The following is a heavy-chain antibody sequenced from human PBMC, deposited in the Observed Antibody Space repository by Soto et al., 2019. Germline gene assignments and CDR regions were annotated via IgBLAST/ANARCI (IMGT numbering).Heavy chain of an antibody. CDR1: GFTFSSYG. J-gene: IGHJ4*02. CDR3: ANGQLRFLEGLSY. Sequence: QVQLVESGGGVVQPGRSLRLSCAASGFTFSSYGMHWVRQAPGKGLEWVAVISYDGSNKYYADSVKGRFTISRDNSKNTLYLQMNSLRAEDTAVYYCANGQLRFLEGLSYWGQGTLVTVSS. D-gene: IGHD3-3*01. V-gene: IGHV3-30*18. CDR2: ISYDGSNK.